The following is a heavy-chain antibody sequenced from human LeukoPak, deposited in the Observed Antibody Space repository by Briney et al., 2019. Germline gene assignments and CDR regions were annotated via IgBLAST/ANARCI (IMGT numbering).Heavy chain of an antibody. Sequence: AGGSLRLSCAAPGFAFSVSWMHWVRQAPGKGLVWVSVIKSDGSGTAYADSVKGRFTISRDNAKNTVYLQMNSLRDEDTAVYYCAKDYFGSLEYWGQGTLVTVSS. CDR2: IKSDGSGT. D-gene: IGHD2/OR15-2a*01. J-gene: IGHJ4*02. CDR1: GFAFSVSW. CDR3: AKDYFGSLEY. V-gene: IGHV3-74*03.